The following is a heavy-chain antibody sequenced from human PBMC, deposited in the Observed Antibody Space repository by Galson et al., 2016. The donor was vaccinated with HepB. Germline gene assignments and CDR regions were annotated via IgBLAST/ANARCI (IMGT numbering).Heavy chain of an antibody. CDR1: GFSLSASGMC. CDR3: ARCHSSTWYIPED. CDR2: IDWDVDK. Sequence: PALVKPTQTLTLTCTFSGFSLSASGMCVSWIRQPPGKALEWLARIDWDVDKYYIASLKTRLTVSKDTSKNQVGLTLTNVDPVDTATYSCARCHSSTWYIPEDWGQGILVTVAS. J-gene: IGHJ4*02. D-gene: IGHD6-13*01. V-gene: IGHV2-70*11.